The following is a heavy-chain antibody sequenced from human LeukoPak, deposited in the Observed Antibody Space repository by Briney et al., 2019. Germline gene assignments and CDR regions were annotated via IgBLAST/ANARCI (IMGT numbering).Heavy chain of an antibody. CDR2: IFPSGYT. D-gene: IGHD2-15*01. CDR3: ARAEFCGGGSCYYLDAFDM. CDR1: GGSFSGYY. Sequence: PSETLSLTCAVYGGSFSGYYWNWIRQPAGKGLEWIGRIFPSGYTNYNPSLKSRVTMSVDTSRKQFSLRLSSVTAADTAVYYCARAEFCGGGSCYYLDAFDMWGQGTVVTVSS. J-gene: IGHJ3*02. V-gene: IGHV4-59*10.